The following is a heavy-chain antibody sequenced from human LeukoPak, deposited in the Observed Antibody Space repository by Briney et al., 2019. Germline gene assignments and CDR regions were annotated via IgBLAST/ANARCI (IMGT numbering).Heavy chain of an antibody. Sequence: ASVKVSCKASGYTFTSYDINWVRQATGQGLECMGWMNPNSGNTGYAQKYQGRVTMTRNTSISTAYMELGSLRSEDTAVYYCARSPSRERKWIQLWSPNFDYWGQGTLVTVSS. D-gene: IGHD5-18*01. CDR2: MNPNSGNT. J-gene: IGHJ4*02. V-gene: IGHV1-8*01. CDR3: ARSPSRERKWIQLWSPNFDY. CDR1: GYTFTSYD.